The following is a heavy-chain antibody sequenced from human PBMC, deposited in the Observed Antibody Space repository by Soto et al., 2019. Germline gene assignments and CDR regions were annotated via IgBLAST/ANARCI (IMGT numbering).Heavy chain of an antibody. CDR3: ARPEYSSSSYGMDV. D-gene: IGHD6-6*01. J-gene: IGHJ6*04. CDR1: GFTFSSYS. Sequence: GGSLRLSCAASGFTFSSYSMNWVRQAPGKGLEWVSYISSSSSTIYYADSVKGRFTISRDNAKNSLYLQMNSLRDEDTAVYYCARPEYSSSSYGMDVWGKGTTVTVYS. V-gene: IGHV3-48*02. CDR2: ISSSSSTI.